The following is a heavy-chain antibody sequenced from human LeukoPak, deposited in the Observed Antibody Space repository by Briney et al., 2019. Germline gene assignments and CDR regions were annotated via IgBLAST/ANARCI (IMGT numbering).Heavy chain of an antibody. CDR2: ISSSSSYI. CDR3: ASGYDSSGPTRQFDY. V-gene: IGHV3-21*01. CDR1: GFTFSSCS. J-gene: IGHJ4*02. D-gene: IGHD3-22*01. Sequence: GGSLRLSCAASGFTFSSCSMNWVRQAPGKGLEWVSSISSSSSYIYYADSVKGRFTISRDNAKNSLYLQMNSLRAEDTAVYYCASGYDSSGPTRQFDYWGQGTLVTVSS.